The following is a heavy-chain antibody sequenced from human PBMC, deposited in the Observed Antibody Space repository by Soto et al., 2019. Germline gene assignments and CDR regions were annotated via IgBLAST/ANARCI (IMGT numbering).Heavy chain of an antibody. D-gene: IGHD2-2*03. J-gene: IGHJ4*02. Sequence: GGSLRLSCAASGFTFSSYWMSWVRQAPGKGLEWVANIKQDGSEKYYVDSVKGRFTISRDNAKNSLYLQMNSLRAEDTAVYYCARVGRGFWVRPSYYFDYWGQGTLVTVSS. CDR1: GFTFSSYW. CDR3: ARVGRGFWVRPSYYFDY. CDR2: IKQDGSEK. V-gene: IGHV3-7*01.